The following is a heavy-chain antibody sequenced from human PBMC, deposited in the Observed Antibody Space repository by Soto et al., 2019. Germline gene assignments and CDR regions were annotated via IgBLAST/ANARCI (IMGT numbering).Heavy chain of an antibody. J-gene: IGHJ6*02. CDR3: ARGGSAQLRFLEWSQYGMDV. D-gene: IGHD3-3*01. CDR1: GYTIISGYY. V-gene: IGHV4-38-2*02. Sequence: PSVPMCVTTTFAGYTIISGYYWGRIQPTPGKGLDWIGSIYHSGSTYYNPSLKSRVTISVDTSKNQFSLKLSSVTAADTAVYYCARGGSAQLRFLEWSQYGMDVWGQGTTVTVS. CDR2: IYHSGST.